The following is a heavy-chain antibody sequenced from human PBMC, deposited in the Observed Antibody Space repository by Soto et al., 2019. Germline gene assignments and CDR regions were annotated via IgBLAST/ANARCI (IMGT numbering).Heavy chain of an antibody. J-gene: IGHJ1*01. CDR1: GFTFSSHA. Sequence: EVQLLESGGRLVQPVGALRLSCAASGFTFSSHAMSWVRQSPGKGLVWVSAISSSGTYFADSVKGRFTISRDTSKSTLYLQMNSLRAEDTAVYYCAKGVECNGGSCYSILAGEHFQHWGQGTLVTVSS. V-gene: IGHV3-23*01. D-gene: IGHD2-15*01. CDR2: ISSSGT. CDR3: AKGVECNGGSCYSILAGEHFQH.